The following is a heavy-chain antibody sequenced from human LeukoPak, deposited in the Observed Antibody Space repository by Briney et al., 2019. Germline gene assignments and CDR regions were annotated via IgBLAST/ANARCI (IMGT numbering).Heavy chain of an antibody. J-gene: IGHJ5*02. D-gene: IGHD3-22*01. CDR3: ARLLPRGMYYYDSSDYWAIENWLDP. V-gene: IGHV4-59*01. CDR2: IYYSGSS. CDR1: GDSISSYY. Sequence: NPSETLSLTCTVSGDSISSYYWSWIRQPPGKGLEWIGYIYYSGSSKYNPSLKSRVTISLDTSKNQISLKLSSVTAADTAVYYCARLLPRGMYYYDSSDYWAIENWLDPWGQGTLVTVSS.